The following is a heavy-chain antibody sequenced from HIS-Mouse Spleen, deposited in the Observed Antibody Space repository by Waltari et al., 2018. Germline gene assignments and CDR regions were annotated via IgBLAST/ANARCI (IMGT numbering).Heavy chain of an antibody. V-gene: IGHV4-34*01. J-gene: IGHJ4*02. Sequence: QVQLQQWGAGLLKPSETLSLTCAVYGGSFSGYYWSWIRQPPGKGLEWIGESNHSGSTNYNPSLKSRVTISVDTSKNQFSLKLSSVTAADTAVYYCARIDYSNYFDYWGQGTLVTVSS. CDR3: ARIDYSNYFDY. D-gene: IGHD4-4*01. CDR1: GGSFSGYY. CDR2: SNHSGST.